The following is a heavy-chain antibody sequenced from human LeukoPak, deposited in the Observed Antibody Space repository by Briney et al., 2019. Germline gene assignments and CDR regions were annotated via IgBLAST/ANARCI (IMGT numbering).Heavy chain of an antibody. CDR3: ARDILLYDSSGYGYFDY. D-gene: IGHD3-22*01. CDR1: GCSITGYH. V-gene: IGHV4-59*01. CDR2: IYSSGST. Sequence: SETLSLTCTVSGCSITGYHWSWIRQPPGKGLEWIGYIYSSGSTEYKPSLKSRVTISVDTSKNQFSLKLSSVTAADTAVYYCARDILLYDSSGYGYFDYWGQGTLVTVSS. J-gene: IGHJ4*02.